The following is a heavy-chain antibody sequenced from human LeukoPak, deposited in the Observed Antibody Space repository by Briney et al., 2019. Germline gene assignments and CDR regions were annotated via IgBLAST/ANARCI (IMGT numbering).Heavy chain of an antibody. J-gene: IGHJ4*02. V-gene: IGHV4-31*03. CDR3: ARSRKGVTADY. D-gene: IGHD2-21*02. Sequence: SETLSLTCTVSGGSISSGGYSWSWIRQHPGKGLEWIGYIYYSGSIYYNPSLRSRVTLSVDTSKNQFSLKLSSVTAADTAVYYCARSRKGVTADYWGQGTLVTVSS. CDR1: GGSISSGGYS. CDR2: IYYSGSI.